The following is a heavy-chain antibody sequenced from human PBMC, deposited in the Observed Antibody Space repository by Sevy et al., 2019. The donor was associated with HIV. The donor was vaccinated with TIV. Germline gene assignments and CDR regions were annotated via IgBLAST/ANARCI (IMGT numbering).Heavy chain of an antibody. CDR3: VRQRDDTVVLPDVLPDYGMDV. Sequence: GGSLRLSCAASGLTFSSYWMHWVRQAPGKGLVWVSRINGDGSSTSYADSVKGRFTISRDNAKNTLYLQMNSLRAEDTAVYYCVRQRDDTVVLPDVLPDYGMDVWGQGTTVTVSS. CDR2: INGDGSST. D-gene: IGHD2-2*01. CDR1: GLTFSSYW. V-gene: IGHV3-74*01. J-gene: IGHJ6*02.